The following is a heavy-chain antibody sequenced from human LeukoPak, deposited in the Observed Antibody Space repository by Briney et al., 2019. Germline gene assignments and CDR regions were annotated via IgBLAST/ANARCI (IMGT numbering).Heavy chain of an antibody. CDR1: GFTFSNYW. Sequence: GGSLRLSCAASGFTFSNYWMNWVCQAPGKGLEWVANIKQDGSEKYVDSVEGRFTVSRDNTKNSLYLQMNSLRAEDTAVYYCTMIEWERWRGWGQGTLVAVSS. D-gene: IGHD1-26*01. J-gene: IGHJ4*02. CDR2: IKQDGSEK. V-gene: IGHV3-7*01. CDR3: TMIEWERWRG.